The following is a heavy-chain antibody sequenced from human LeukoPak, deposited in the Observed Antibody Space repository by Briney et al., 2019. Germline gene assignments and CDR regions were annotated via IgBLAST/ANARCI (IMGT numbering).Heavy chain of an antibody. D-gene: IGHD1-1*01. CDR1: GFTFSSYW. J-gene: IGHJ3*02. CDR3: ARVRRTGNDAFDI. CDR2: INSDGSST. Sequence: GGSLRLSCAASGFTFSSYWMHWVRQAPGKGLVWVSRINSDGSSTSYADSVKGRFTISRDNAKNTLYLQMNSLRAEDTAVYYCARVRRTGNDAFDIWGQGTMVTVSS. V-gene: IGHV3-74*01.